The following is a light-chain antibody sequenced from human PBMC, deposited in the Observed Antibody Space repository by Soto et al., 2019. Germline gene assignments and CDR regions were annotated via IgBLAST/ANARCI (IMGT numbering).Light chain of an antibody. Sequence: EIVLTQSPGTLSLSPGERANLSCRASQSVSSSYLAWYQQKPGQAPRLLIYGASSRATVITDRFRGSGSGTDLTLTISRREPEDSAVYSCQLYGSSRPITFGQGTRLEIK. J-gene: IGKJ5*01. CDR1: QSVSSSY. CDR3: QLYGSSRPIT. CDR2: GAS. V-gene: IGKV3-20*01.